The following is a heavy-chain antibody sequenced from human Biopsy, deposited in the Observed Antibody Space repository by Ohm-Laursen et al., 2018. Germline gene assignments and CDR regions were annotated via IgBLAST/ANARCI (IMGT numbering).Heavy chain of an antibody. J-gene: IGHJ6*02. D-gene: IGHD2/OR15-2a*01. V-gene: IGHV4-59*01. Sequence: TLSLTCTVSGGSMSGDYWSWIRQTPGKGLEWIGYIYYSGSTNYNPSLKGRVTISVDTSKNQFSLRLNSVTAADTAVYYCARATNSTGWPYYYFYGMDVWGQGTTVTVSS. CDR2: IYYSGST. CDR3: ARATNSTGWPYYYFYGMDV. CDR1: GGSMSGDY.